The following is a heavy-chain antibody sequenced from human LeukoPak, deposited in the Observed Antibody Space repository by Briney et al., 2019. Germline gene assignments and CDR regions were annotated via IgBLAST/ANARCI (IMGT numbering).Heavy chain of an antibody. CDR3: ARVTTVNAFDY. V-gene: IGHV3-21*01. Sequence: GGSLRLSCAASGFTFSNYAMTWVRQAPGKGLEWVSSISSSSSYIYYADSVKGRFTISRDNAKNSLYLQMNSLRAEDTAVYYCARVTTVNAFDYWGQGTLVTVSS. CDR2: ISSSSSYI. CDR1: GFTFSNYA. D-gene: IGHD4-11*01. J-gene: IGHJ4*02.